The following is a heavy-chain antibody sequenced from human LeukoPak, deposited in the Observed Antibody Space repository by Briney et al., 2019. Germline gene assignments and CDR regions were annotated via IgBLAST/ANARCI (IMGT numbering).Heavy chain of an antibody. Sequence: SETLSLTCAVSGYSISSGYYWGWIRQPPGKGLEWIGSIYHSGSTYYNPSLKSRVTISVDTSKNQFPLKLSSVTAADTAVYYCARLGGYDILTGLWSYYYMDVWGKGTTVTVSS. CDR3: ARLGGYDILTGLWSYYYMDV. D-gene: IGHD3-9*01. V-gene: IGHV4-38-2*01. CDR2: IYHSGST. J-gene: IGHJ6*03. CDR1: GYSISSGYY.